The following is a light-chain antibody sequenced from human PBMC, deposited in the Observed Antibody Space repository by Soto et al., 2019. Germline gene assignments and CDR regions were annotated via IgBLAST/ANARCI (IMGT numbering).Light chain of an antibody. CDR1: ISDVGGYDY. V-gene: IGLV2-14*01. J-gene: IGLJ1*01. CDR2: DVS. CDR3: RSYTTSRTYV. Sequence: QSVLTQPASVSGAPGQSITISCTGTISDVGGYDYVSWYQQHPGKAPKLMIYDVSNRPSGVSNRFSGSKSGNTASLTISGLQADDEADYYCRSYTTSRTYVSATGTTVTVL.